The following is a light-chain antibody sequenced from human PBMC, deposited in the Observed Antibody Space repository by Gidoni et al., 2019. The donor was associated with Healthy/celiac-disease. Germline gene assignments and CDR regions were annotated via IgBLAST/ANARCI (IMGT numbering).Light chain of an antibody. CDR1: SSDVGGYNY. CDR2: DVS. CDR3: SSYTSSSTLDYV. Sequence: QSALTQPASVSGSPGQSITISCTGTSSDVGGYNYVSWYQQHPGKAPKLMIYDVSNRPSRVSNRFSGSKSGNTASLTISGLQAEDEADYYCSSYTSSSTLDYVFGTGTKITVL. V-gene: IGLV2-14*01. J-gene: IGLJ1*01.